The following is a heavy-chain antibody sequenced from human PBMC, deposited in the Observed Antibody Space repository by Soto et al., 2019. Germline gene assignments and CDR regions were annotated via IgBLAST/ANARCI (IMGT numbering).Heavy chain of an antibody. CDR1: GFTFNSLS. J-gene: IGHJ4*02. D-gene: IGHD2-21*02. CDR3: AREPYGDSQYFDY. CDR2: VSFDGKVT. Sequence: PGGSLRLSCTGSGFTFNSLSLHWVRQGPDKSLEWVAVVSFDGKVTYYADSVKGRFTVSRDISKNTIYLQANSLRPEDTAVYYCAREPYGDSQYFDYWGQGTPVTVS. V-gene: IGHV3-30*04.